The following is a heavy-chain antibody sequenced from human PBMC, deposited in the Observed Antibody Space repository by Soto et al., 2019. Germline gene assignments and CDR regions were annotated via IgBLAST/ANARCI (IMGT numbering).Heavy chain of an antibody. V-gene: IGHV3-21*01. D-gene: IGHD1-1*01. Sequence: EAQLVESGGGLVKPGGSLRLACAASGFTFSTYTLNWVRQAPGKGLEWVSSISTSGDSTYYEDSLRGRFTISRDNARASLYLQMDSLRAADTAVYYCARTGDGHHDFLDYWGQGILVSVSS. J-gene: IGHJ4*02. CDR2: ISTSGDST. CDR3: ARTGDGHHDFLDY. CDR1: GFTFSTYT.